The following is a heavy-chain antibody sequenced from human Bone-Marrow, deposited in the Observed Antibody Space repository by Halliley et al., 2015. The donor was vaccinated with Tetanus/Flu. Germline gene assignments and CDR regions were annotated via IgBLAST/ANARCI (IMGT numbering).Heavy chain of an antibody. CDR3: AKLGAATDDY. CDR2: INGDGSTT. V-gene: IGHV3-74*01. Sequence: LVGVSRINGDGSTTSYADSVKGRFTISRDNAKNTLYLQMNSLRVEDTAVYYCAKLGAATDDYWGQGALVTVSS. D-gene: IGHD1-26*01. J-gene: IGHJ4*02.